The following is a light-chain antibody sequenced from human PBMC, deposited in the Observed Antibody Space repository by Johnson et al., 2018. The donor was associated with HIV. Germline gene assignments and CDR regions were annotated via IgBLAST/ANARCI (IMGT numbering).Light chain of an antibody. Sequence: QSLLTQPPSVSAAPGQRVNISCSGNISNIESYFVSWYQQLPGAAPTLLIYEDNKRPSGIPDRFSGSKSGATATLGITGLQTGDEADYYCGIWDASLSPLYVFGSGTTLTVL. J-gene: IGLJ1*01. CDR1: ISNIESYF. CDR3: GIWDASLSPLYV. V-gene: IGLV1-51*02. CDR2: EDN.